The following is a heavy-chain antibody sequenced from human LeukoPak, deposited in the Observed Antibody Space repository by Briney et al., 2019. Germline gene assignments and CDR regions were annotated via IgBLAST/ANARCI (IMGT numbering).Heavy chain of an antibody. V-gene: IGHV4-39*01. J-gene: IGHJ3*02. CDR2: IYYRGST. D-gene: IGHD3-10*01. Sequence: SETLSLTCTVSGGSISSSSDSWGWIRQPPGKGLEWIGSIYYRGSTYYNPSLNSRVTISVDTSTNQFSLKLSSVTAADTAVYFCARHVEYYGSGSSDPDAFDIWGQGTMVTVSS. CDR3: ARHVEYYGSGSSDPDAFDI. CDR1: GGSISSSSDS.